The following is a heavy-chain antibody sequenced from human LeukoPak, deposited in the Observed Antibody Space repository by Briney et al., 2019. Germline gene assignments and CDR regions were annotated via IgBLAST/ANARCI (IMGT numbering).Heavy chain of an antibody. V-gene: IGHV3-11*01. CDR3: ASSLGYGDYVGTFDY. CDR2: ISSSGSTI. Sequence: PGGSLRLSCAASGFTFSDYYMSWIRQAPGKGLEWVSYISSSGSTIYYADSVKGRFTISRDNAKNSLYLQMNSLRAEDTAVYYCASSLGYGDYVGTFDYWGQGTLVTVSS. D-gene: IGHD4-17*01. J-gene: IGHJ4*02. CDR1: GFTFSDYY.